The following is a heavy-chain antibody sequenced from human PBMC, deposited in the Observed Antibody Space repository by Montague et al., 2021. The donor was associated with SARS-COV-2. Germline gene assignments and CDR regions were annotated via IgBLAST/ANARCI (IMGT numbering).Heavy chain of an antibody. V-gene: IGHV6-1*01. CDR3: ARDIRIPMLIVIQGYGMDV. CDR2: TYYRSKWDS. CDR1: GDSVAGKSVA. D-gene: IGHD3-22*01. J-gene: IGHJ6*02. Sequence: CAISGDSVAGKSVAWNWIRQSPSRGLEWLGRTYYRSKWDSDYAESVKRRLVITPDTSKNQVSLQLTSVTAADTAVYYCARDIRIPMLIVIQGYGMDVWGQGTTVTVSS.